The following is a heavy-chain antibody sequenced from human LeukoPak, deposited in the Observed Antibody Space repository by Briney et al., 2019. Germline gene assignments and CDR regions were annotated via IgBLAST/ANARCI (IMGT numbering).Heavy chain of an antibody. CDR3: ARGAAATY. D-gene: IGHD6-13*01. V-gene: IGHV4-39*07. CDR1: DASISDCNYY. J-gene: IGHJ4*02. CDR2: TYCSGSS. Sequence: PSETLSLTCSVSDASISDCNYYWGWIRQAPGKGLEWIGSTYCSGSSYYNPSLENRVTISLDTSKNQFSLKLSSVTAADTAVYYCARGAAATYWGQGTLVTVSS.